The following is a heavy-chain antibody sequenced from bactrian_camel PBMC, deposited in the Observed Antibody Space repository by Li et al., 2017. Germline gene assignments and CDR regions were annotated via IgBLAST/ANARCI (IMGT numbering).Heavy chain of an antibody. J-gene: IGHJ4*01. CDR3: ATGWGHCDLQTDFII. CDR1: GATNSARFC. Sequence: HVQLVESGGGSVQAGGSLRVSCVASGATNSARFCMAWFRQAAGKEREGVAAIGKDGRTTYAETVKGRFTIARDNARNILDLQMHDLKPEDTAMYYCATGWGHCDLQTDFIIWGQGTQVTVS. D-gene: IGHD5*01. V-gene: IGHV3S57*01. CDR2: IGKDGRT.